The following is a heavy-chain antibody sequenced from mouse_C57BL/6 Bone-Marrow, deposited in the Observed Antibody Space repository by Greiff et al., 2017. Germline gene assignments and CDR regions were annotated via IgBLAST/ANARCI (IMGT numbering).Heavy chain of an antibody. CDR1: GYTFPGYG. V-gene: IGHV1-81*01. Sequence: VKLQESGAELARPGASVKLSCKASGYTFPGYGISWVKQRTGQGLEWIGEIYPRSGNTYYNEKFKGKATLTADKSSSTAYMELRSLTSEDSAVYFCARPAQATPFAYWGQGTLVTVSA. D-gene: IGHD3-2*02. CDR3: ARPAQATPFAY. CDR2: IYPRSGNT. J-gene: IGHJ3*01.